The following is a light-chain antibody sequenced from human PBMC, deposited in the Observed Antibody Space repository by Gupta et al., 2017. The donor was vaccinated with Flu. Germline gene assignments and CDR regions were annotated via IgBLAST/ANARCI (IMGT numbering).Light chain of an antibody. Sequence: QPALTQPPSVSGTPGQRVTISCSGSSTNIGSNTVNWYQQLPGTAPKLLIYGSNQRPSGVPDRFSGSTSGTSASLAISGRQSEDEADYYCAAWDDRLSGLFGGGTKLTVL. J-gene: IGLJ2*01. CDR2: GSN. CDR3: AAWDDRLSGL. V-gene: IGLV1-44*01. CDR1: STNIGSNT.